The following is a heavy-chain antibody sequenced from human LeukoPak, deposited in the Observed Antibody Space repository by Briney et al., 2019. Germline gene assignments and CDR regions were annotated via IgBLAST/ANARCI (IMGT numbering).Heavy chain of an antibody. CDR3: ARGYDTTGYFSY. V-gene: IGHV7-4-1*02. J-gene: IGHJ4*02. CDR1: GYTFTNYT. D-gene: IGHD3-22*01. Sequence: ASVRVSCTASGYTFTNYTLNWVRQAPGQGLEWMGWIDTNTGNPTYTQGFIGRFAFYLDTSVTTAYLQISSLKAEDTAVYYCARGYDTTGYFSYWGQGTLVTVSS. CDR2: IDTNTGNP.